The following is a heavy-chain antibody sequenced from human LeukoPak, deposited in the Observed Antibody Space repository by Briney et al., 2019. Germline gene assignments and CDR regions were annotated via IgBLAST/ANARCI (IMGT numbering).Heavy chain of an antibody. D-gene: IGHD1-1*01. J-gene: IGHJ3*02. Sequence: SETLSLTCTVSGGSISSSSYYWGWIRQPPGKGLEWIGSIYYSGSTYYNPSLKSRVTISVDTSKNQFSLKLSSVTAADTAVYYCARLRAELYNWNDGRGAFDIWGQGTMVTVSS. V-gene: IGHV4-39*01. CDR3: ARLRAELYNWNDGRGAFDI. CDR1: GGSISSSSYY. CDR2: IYYSGST.